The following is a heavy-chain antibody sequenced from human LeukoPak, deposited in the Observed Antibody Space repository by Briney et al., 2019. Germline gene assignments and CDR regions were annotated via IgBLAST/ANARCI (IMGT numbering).Heavy chain of an antibody. Sequence: SETLSLTCTVSGGSISGYFWSWIRQPPGKGLEWIGYIYYTGSTSYNPFLKSRVTISVDTSKNQSSLRLSSVTAADTTVYYCARYSTTGGPNWFDPWGQGTLVTVSS. D-gene: IGHD2/OR15-2a*01. V-gene: IGHV4-59*08. J-gene: IGHJ5*02. CDR2: IYYTGST. CDR1: GGSISGYF. CDR3: ARYSTTGGPNWFDP.